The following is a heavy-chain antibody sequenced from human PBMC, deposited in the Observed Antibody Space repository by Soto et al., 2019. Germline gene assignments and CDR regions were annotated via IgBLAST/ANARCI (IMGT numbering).Heavy chain of an antibody. CDR2: ISSSGNSR. CDR1: GFTFSDSY. CDR3: ARADRRYMDV. J-gene: IGHJ6*03. Sequence: QVQLVESGGGLVKPGGSLRLSCAASGFTFSDSYMIWIRQAPGKGLEWVSYISSSGNSRYYADSVKGRFTISRDDAKNSLYLEMNSLRAEDTAVYYCARADRRYMDVWGKGTTVSVSS. V-gene: IGHV3-11*01.